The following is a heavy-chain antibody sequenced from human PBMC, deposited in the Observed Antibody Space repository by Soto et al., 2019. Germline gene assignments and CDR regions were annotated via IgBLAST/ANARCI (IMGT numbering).Heavy chain of an antibody. CDR1: GFTFSSYS. CDR3: ARNGSIWYYDFWSGYLRGIHYYYYYMDV. CDR2: ISSSSSTI. J-gene: IGHJ6*03. D-gene: IGHD3-3*01. V-gene: IGHV3-48*01. Sequence: EVQLVESGGGLVQPGGSLRLSCAASGFTFSSYSMNWVRQAPGKGLEWVSYISSSSSTIYYADSVKGRFTISRDNAKNSMYMQMTSLRAEDTAVYYCARNGSIWYYDFWSGYLRGIHYYYYYMDVWGKGTTVTVSS.